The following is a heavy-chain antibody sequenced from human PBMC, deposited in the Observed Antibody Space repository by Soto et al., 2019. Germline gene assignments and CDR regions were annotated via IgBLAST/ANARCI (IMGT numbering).Heavy chain of an antibody. J-gene: IGHJ6*02. Sequence: SVKVSCKASGGTFSSYAISWVRQAPGQGLEWMGGIIPIFGTANYAQKFQGRVTITADESTSTAYMELSSLRSDDTAVYYCASALYCSSTSCYGDYYYYYGMDVWGQGTTVTVSS. CDR3: ASALYCSSTSCYGDYYYYYGMDV. D-gene: IGHD2-2*01. CDR2: IIPIFGTA. CDR1: GGTFSSYA. V-gene: IGHV1-69*13.